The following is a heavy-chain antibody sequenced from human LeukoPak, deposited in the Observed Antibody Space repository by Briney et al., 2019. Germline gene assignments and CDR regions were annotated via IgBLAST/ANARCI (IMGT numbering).Heavy chain of an antibody. Sequence: GEPLKISCKGSGYSFTSYWIGWVRQMPGKGLEWMGIIYPGDSDTRYSPSFQGQVTISADKSISTAYLQWSSLKASDTAMYYCARPLWAGRAVAGLGGFDYWGQGTLVTVSS. V-gene: IGHV5-51*01. CDR3: ARPLWAGRAVAGLGGFDY. J-gene: IGHJ4*02. CDR2: IYPGDSDT. CDR1: GYSFTSYW. D-gene: IGHD6-19*01.